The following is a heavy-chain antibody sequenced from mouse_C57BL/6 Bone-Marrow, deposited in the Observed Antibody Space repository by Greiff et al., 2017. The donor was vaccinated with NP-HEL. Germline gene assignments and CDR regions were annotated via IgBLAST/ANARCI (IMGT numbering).Heavy chain of an antibody. Sequence: QVQLQQSGAELVKPGASVKLSCKASGYTFTSYWMQWVKQRPGQGLEWIGEIDPSDSYTNYNQKFKGKATLTVDTSSSTAYMQLSSLTSEDSAVYYCAREGYAWFAYWGQGTLVTVSA. V-gene: IGHV1-50*01. J-gene: IGHJ3*01. CDR2: IDPSDSYT. CDR3: AREGYAWFAY. D-gene: IGHD3-1*01. CDR1: GYTFTSYW.